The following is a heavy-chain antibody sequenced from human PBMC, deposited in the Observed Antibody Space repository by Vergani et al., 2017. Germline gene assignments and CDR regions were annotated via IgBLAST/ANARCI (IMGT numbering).Heavy chain of an antibody. J-gene: IGHJ6*02. V-gene: IGHV1-69-2*01. CDR2: VDPEDGET. CDR3: ATPQTVTTGGMEV. D-gene: IGHD4-17*01. CDR1: GYTFTDHY. Sequence: EVQLVQSGAEVKKSGATMKISCKVSGYTFTDHYMHWVKQAPGKVLEWMGLVDPEDGETIYAEKFKGKVTIAVDTSTATAHFELRSLRSEDTAVYYCATPQTVTTGGMEVWGQGTMVIVSS.